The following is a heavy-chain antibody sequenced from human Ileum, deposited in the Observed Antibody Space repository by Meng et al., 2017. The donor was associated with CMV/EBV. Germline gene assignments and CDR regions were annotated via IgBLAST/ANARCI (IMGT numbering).Heavy chain of an antibody. D-gene: IGHD2-21*01. J-gene: IGHJ4*02. CDR3: ARAQGQSDSPRAYFDS. CDR1: TLTFTTYA. V-gene: IGHV3-30*14. CDR2: VLYDGRVT. Sequence: SLRPSCVVSTLTFTTYAIHWVRQAPGKGLEWVAVVLYDGRVTNYADSVEGRFTISRDNSRNTVYLQMNSLKREDAAVYYCARAQGQSDSPRAYFDSWGQGMLVTVSS.